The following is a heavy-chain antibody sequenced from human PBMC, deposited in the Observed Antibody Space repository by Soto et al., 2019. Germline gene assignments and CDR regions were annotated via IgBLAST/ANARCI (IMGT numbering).Heavy chain of an antibody. J-gene: IGHJ4*02. CDR3: ARKGPLRDVVDY. CDR2: IYYSGST. CDR1: GGSISSYY. Sequence: PSETLSLTCTVSGGSISSYYWSWIRQPPGKGLEWIGYIYYSGSTNYNPSLKSRVTISVDTSKNQFSLKLSAVTAADTAVYYWARKGPLRDVVDYWGQGTLVTVSS. V-gene: IGHV4-59*01.